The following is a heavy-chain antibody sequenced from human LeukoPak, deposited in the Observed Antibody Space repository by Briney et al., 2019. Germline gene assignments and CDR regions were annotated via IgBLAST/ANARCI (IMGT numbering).Heavy chain of an antibody. CDR2: INWNGGST. D-gene: IGHD3-22*01. J-gene: IGHJ6*03. Sequence: GGSLGLSCAASGFTFDDYGMSWVRQAPGKGLEWVSGINWNGGSTGYADSVKGRFTISRDNAKNSLYLQMNSLRAEDTALYYCARDSSGDYYYYMDVWGKGTTVTVSS. CDR3: ARDSSGDYYYYMDV. CDR1: GFTFDDYG. V-gene: IGHV3-20*04.